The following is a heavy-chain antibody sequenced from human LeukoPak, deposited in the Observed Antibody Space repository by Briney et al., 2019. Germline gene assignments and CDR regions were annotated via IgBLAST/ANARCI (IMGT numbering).Heavy chain of an antibody. J-gene: IGHJ4*02. D-gene: IGHD2-2*02. CDR2: INHSGST. Sequence: SETLPLTCAVDGGSFSGYYWSWIRQPPGKGLEWIGEINHSGSTNYNPSLKSRVTISVDTSKNQFSLKLSSVTAADTAVYYCARGRKTRYCSSTSCYNLDYWGQGTLVTVSS. V-gene: IGHV4-34*01. CDR3: ARGRKTRYCSSTSCYNLDY. CDR1: GGSFSGYY.